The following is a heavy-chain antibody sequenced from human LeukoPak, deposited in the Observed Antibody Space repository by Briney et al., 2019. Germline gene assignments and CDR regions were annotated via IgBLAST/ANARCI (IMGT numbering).Heavy chain of an antibody. D-gene: IGHD3-22*01. CDR1: GFTFSSYS. CDR3: ARDRRYYDSSGYYADGFDY. V-gene: IGHV3-21*01. J-gene: IGHJ4*02. Sequence: GGSLRLSCAASGFTFSSYSMNWVRQAPGKGLEWVSSISSSSSYIYYADSVKGRFTISRDNAKNSPYLQMNSLRAEDTAVYYCARDRRYYDSSGYYADGFDYWGQGTLVTVSS. CDR2: ISSSSSYI.